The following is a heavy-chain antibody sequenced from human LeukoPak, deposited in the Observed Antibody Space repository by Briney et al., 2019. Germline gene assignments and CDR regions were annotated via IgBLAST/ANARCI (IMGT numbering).Heavy chain of an antibody. V-gene: IGHV1-46*01. CDR3: ARVVVRGVWSLGY. D-gene: IGHD3-10*01. CDR2: INPSGGST. Sequence: ASVKVSCKASGYTFTSYYIQWVRQAPGQGLEWMGIINPSGGSTRNAQKFQGRITLTRDTSTSTAYMELRSLRSDDTAVYYCARVVVRGVWSLGYWGQGTLVTVSS. CDR1: GYTFTSYY. J-gene: IGHJ4*02.